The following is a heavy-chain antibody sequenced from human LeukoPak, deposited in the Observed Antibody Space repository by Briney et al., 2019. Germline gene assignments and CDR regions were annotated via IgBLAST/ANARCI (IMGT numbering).Heavy chain of an antibody. J-gene: IGHJ6*03. CDR1: GFTFSSYA. D-gene: IGHD1-26*01. CDR2: ISGSGGST. V-gene: IGHV3-23*01. Sequence: GGSLRLSCAASGFTFSSYAMSWVRQAPGKGLGWVSAISGSGGSTYYADSVKGRFTISRDNSKNTLYLQMNSLRAEDTAVYYCAKRSGSYWDYYYYYMDVWGKGTTVTVSS. CDR3: AKRSGSYWDYYYYYMDV.